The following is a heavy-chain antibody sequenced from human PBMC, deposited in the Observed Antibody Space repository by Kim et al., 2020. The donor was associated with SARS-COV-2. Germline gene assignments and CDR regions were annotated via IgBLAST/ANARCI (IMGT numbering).Heavy chain of an antibody. D-gene: IGHD3-22*01. Sequence: GGSLRLSCAASGFTFSSYAMHWVRQAPGKGLEWVAVISYDGSNKYYADSVKGRFTISRDNSKNTLYLQMNSLRAEDTAVYYCARDVYDSSGTRNTPDDAFDIWGQGTMVTVSS. CDR1: GFTFSSYA. J-gene: IGHJ3*02. CDR3: ARDVYDSSGTRNTPDDAFDI. CDR2: ISYDGSNK. V-gene: IGHV3-30*04.